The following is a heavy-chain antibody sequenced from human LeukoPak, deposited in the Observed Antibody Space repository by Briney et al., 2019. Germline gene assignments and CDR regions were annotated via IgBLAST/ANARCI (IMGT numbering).Heavy chain of an antibody. J-gene: IGHJ4*02. CDR2: IWYDGSNT. Sequence: GGSLRLSCAASGFTFSNYGIHWVRQAPGKGLEWVAVIWYDGSNTYYADSVKGRFTISRDNSKNTLYLQMNSLRADDTALYYCAKVVGSGWPYYFDYWGQGTLVTVSS. CDR1: GFTFSNYG. D-gene: IGHD6-19*01. CDR3: AKVVGSGWPYYFDY. V-gene: IGHV3-33*06.